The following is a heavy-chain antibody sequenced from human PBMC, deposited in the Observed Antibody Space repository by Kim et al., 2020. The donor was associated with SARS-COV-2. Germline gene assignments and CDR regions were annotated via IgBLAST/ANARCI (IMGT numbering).Heavy chain of an antibody. J-gene: IGHJ4*02. CDR3: TRDPDTSSKVDY. D-gene: IGHD5-18*01. Sequence: YYDDSVQRRFTISRDNAKNSLYLQMNSLRAEDTAVYYCTRDPDTSSKVDYWGQGTLVTVSS. V-gene: IGHV3-11*04.